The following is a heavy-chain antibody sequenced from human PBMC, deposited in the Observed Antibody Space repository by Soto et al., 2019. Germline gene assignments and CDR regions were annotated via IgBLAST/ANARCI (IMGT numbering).Heavy chain of an antibody. J-gene: IGHJ6*02. CDR3: ARSERMATGPDYYHYGMAV. V-gene: IGHV1-69*13. D-gene: IGHD5-12*01. Sequence: SVKVSWKASGGTFSSYAISWVRQAPGQGLEWMGGIIPIFGTANYAQKFQGRVTITADESTSTAYMGLSSLRSEDTAAYYCARSERMATGPDYYHYGMAVWGQGTTVTVSS. CDR2: IIPIFGTA. CDR1: GGTFSSYA.